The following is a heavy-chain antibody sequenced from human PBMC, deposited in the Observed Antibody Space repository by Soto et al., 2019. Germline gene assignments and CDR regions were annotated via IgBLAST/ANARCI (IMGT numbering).Heavy chain of an antibody. CDR2: IYYSGST. Sequence: QVQLQESGPGLVKPSQTLSLTCTVSGGSISSGGYYWSWIRQHPGKGLEWIGYIYYSGSTYYNPSLKSRVTISVDTSKNQFSLKLSSVTAADTAVYYCARGGLDSSSWLNNWFDPWGQGTLVTVSS. CDR3: ARGGLDSSSWLNNWFDP. D-gene: IGHD6-13*01. CDR1: GGSISSGGYY. V-gene: IGHV4-31*03. J-gene: IGHJ5*02.